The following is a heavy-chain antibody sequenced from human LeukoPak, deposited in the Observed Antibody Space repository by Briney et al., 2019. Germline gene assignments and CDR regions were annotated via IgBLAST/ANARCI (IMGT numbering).Heavy chain of an antibody. J-gene: IGHJ3*02. Sequence: AGGSLRLSCAASGFTINDYDMHWVRQAPGKGLEGCSGISWRSGSIGYVDSVKGRFTISRDNAKNTLYLQMNSLRAEDMALYYCAKDMGPTVAGTFMNAFDIWGQGTMVTVSS. CDR2: ISWRSGSI. CDR1: GFTINDYD. V-gene: IGHV3-9*03. D-gene: IGHD6-19*01. CDR3: AKDMGPTVAGTFMNAFDI.